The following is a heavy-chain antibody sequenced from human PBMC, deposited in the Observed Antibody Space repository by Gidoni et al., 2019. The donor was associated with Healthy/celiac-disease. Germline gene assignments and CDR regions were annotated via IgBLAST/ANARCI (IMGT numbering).Heavy chain of an antibody. CDR2: ISGSGGST. Sequence: EVQLLESGGGLVQPGGSLRLSCAASGFPFSSYAMRWVRQAPGKGLEWVSAISGSGGSTYYADSVKGRFTISRDNSKNTLYLQMNSLRAEDTAVYYCANHYYDSSGYWYWGQGTLVTVSS. D-gene: IGHD3-22*01. CDR1: GFPFSSYA. CDR3: ANHYYDSSGYWY. J-gene: IGHJ4*02. V-gene: IGHV3-23*01.